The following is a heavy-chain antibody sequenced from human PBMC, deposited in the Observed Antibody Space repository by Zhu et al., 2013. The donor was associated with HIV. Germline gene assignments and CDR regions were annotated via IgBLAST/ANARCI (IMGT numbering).Heavy chain of an antibody. J-gene: IGHJ5*02. CDR3: ARGPYYYDSSGYSNWFDP. D-gene: IGHD3-22*01. V-gene: IGHV1-2*04. CDR1: GYTFTGYY. Sequence: QVQLVQSGAEVKKPGASVKVSCKASGYTFTGYYMHWVRQAPGQGLEWMGWINPNSGGTNYAQKFQGWVTMTRDTSISTAYMELSRLRSDDTAVYYCARGPYYYDSSGYSNWFDPGAREPWSPSPQ. CDR2: INPNSGGT.